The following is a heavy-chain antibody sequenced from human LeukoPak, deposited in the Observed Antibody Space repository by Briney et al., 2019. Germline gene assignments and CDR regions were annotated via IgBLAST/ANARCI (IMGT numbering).Heavy chain of an antibody. Sequence: GGSLRLSCAASEFTFSTYWMHWVRQAPGKGLLWVSHIKSDGTITDYADCVKGRFIISRDNAKNTLYLQMNSLRAEDTAVYYCVRDQDGGFGYWGQGTLVTVSS. V-gene: IGHV3-74*01. D-gene: IGHD2-15*01. CDR2: IKSDGTIT. J-gene: IGHJ4*02. CDR1: EFTFSTYW. CDR3: VRDQDGGFGY.